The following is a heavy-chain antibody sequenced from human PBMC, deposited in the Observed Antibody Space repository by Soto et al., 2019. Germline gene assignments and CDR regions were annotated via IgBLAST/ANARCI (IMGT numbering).Heavy chain of an antibody. Sequence: PGGSLRLSCAASGFTFSSYSMNWVRQAPGKGLEWVSYISSRSSTIYYADSVKGRFTISRDNAKNSLYLQMNSLRDEDTAVYYCARVRTVIGGMDVWGQGTTVTVSS. V-gene: IGHV3-48*02. D-gene: IGHD4-17*01. J-gene: IGHJ6*02. CDR1: GFTFSSYS. CDR3: ARVRTVIGGMDV. CDR2: ISSRSSTI.